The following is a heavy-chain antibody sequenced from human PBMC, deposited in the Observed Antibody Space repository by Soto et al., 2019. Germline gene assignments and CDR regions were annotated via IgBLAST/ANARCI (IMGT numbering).Heavy chain of an antibody. V-gene: IGHV1-46*01. CDR2: INPSGGST. CDR3: ARVGSSSTTTQYYFDY. CDR1: VYTFTSYY. Sequence: ASVKVSCKASVYTFTSYYMHWVRQAPGQGLEWMGIINPSGGSTSYAQKFQGRVTMTRDTSTSTVYMELSSLRSEDTAVHYCARVGSSSTTTQYYFDYWGQGTLVTVSS. D-gene: IGHD6-13*01. J-gene: IGHJ4*02.